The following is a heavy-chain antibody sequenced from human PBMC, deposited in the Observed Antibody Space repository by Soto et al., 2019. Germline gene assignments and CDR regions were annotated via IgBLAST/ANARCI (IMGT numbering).Heavy chain of an antibody. D-gene: IGHD4-17*01. V-gene: IGHV3-30-3*01. Sequence: QVQLVESGGGVVQPGRSLRLSCAASGFTFSSYAMHWVRQAPGKGLEWVAVISYDGSNKYYADSVKGRFTISRDNSKNTLYLQMSSLRAEDTAVYYCARDPQAGGYGDYGYWGQGTLVTVSS. CDR2: ISYDGSNK. CDR3: ARDPQAGGYGDYGY. CDR1: GFTFSSYA. J-gene: IGHJ4*02.